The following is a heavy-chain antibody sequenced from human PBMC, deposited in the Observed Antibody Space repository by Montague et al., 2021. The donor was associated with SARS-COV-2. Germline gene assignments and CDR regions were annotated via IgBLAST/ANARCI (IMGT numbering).Heavy chain of an antibody. CDR3: AKDFMSLMVYAMVYYYYGMDV. D-gene: IGHD2-8*01. J-gene: IGHJ6*02. CDR1: GFKFNNYA. V-gene: IGHV3-30*18. Sequence: SLRLSCAAFGFKFNNYAMHWVRQAPNKGLEWVAVISYGGSNKYYADSVKGRFTISRDNSKNTLYLQMNSLRAEDTAVYYCAKDFMSLMVYAMVYYYYGMDVWGQGTTVTVSS. CDR2: ISYGGSNK.